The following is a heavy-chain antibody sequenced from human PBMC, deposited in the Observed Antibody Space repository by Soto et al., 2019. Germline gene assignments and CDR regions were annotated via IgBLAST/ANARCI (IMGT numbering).Heavy chain of an antibody. J-gene: IGHJ3*01. CDR1: GFSFDDYT. Sequence: PGGSLRLSCGGSGFSFDDYTMHCVRQAPGKGPEWVASLSWNSGFSGYADSVKGRFTISRDNAQSSVHLQMNNLRTEDTALYYCAKGRGTIVVTDAYDLWGQGTMVTVSS. CDR2: LSWNSGFS. CDR3: AKGRGTIVVTDAYDL. D-gene: IGHD3-22*01. V-gene: IGHV3-9*01.